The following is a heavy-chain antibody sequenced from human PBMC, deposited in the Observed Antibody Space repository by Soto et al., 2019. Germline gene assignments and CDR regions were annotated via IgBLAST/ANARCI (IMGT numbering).Heavy chain of an antibody. Sequence: SETLSLTCNVSGGSISSTSYYWGWIRQPPGKGLEWIGTIYYDGDTYYNPSLKSRVTISVDTSKNQFSLKLRFVTAADTAVYYCARHGYSYGFGGDFDYWGQGNPVTVSS. CDR2: IYYDGDT. J-gene: IGHJ4*02. CDR1: GGSISSTSYY. D-gene: IGHD5-18*01. CDR3: ARHGYSYGFGGDFDY. V-gene: IGHV4-39*01.